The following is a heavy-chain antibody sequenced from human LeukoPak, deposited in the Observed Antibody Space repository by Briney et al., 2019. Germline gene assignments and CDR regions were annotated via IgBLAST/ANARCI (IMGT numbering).Heavy chain of an antibody. V-gene: IGHV4-39*01. CDR3: ARGRAESSTRLEPDNDY. D-gene: IGHD6-13*01. Sequence: SETLSLTCTVSGGSISSDNYYWGWIRQPPGKGLEWIGSIYYSGTTYYNPSLKSRATISVDTSKNQFSLKLSSVTAADTALYYCARGRAESSTRLEPDNDYWGQGTLVTVSS. J-gene: IGHJ4*02. CDR2: IYYSGTT. CDR1: GGSISSDNYY.